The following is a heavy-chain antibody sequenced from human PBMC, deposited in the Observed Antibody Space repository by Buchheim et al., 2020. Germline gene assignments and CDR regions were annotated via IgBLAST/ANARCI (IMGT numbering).Heavy chain of an antibody. J-gene: IGHJ4*02. Sequence: EVQLLESGGGLVQPGGSLRLSCAASGFTFSSYAMRWVRQAPGKGLELVSAISGSGGSTYYADSVKGRFTISRDNSKNTLYLQMNSLRAEDTAVYYCAKDSEIYDFWSGYYNFDYWGQGTL. D-gene: IGHD3-3*01. V-gene: IGHV3-23*01. CDR2: ISGSGGST. CDR1: GFTFSSYA. CDR3: AKDSEIYDFWSGYYNFDY.